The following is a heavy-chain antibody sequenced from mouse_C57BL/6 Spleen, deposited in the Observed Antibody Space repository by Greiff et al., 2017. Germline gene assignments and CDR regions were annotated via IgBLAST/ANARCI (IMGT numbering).Heavy chain of an antibody. D-gene: IGHD1-1*01. CDR3: AREITTVVATDY. CDR1: GYTFTSYW. J-gene: IGHJ2*01. Sequence: VKLQQPGAELVRPGTSVKLSCKASGYTFTSYWLHWVKQRPGQGLEWIGVIDPSDSYTNYNQKFKGKATLTVDTSSSTAYMQLSSLTSEDSAVYYCAREITTVVATDYWGQGTTLTVSS. CDR2: IDPSDSYT. V-gene: IGHV1-59*01.